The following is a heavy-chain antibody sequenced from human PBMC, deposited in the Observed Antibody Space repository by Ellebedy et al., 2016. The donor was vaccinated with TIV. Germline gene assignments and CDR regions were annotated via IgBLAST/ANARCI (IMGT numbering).Heavy chain of an antibody. Sequence: GESLKISCAASGFTFNSYWMTWVRQAPGKGLEWVANINQDGSDKYYVDSLKGRFTISRDNAKNSLYLQMNSLRGEDTAVYYCATDGSYGDYRSPTHAFVMWGQGTLVIVSS. D-gene: IGHD4-17*01. J-gene: IGHJ3*02. V-gene: IGHV3-7*01. CDR3: ATDGSYGDYRSPTHAFVM. CDR2: INQDGSDK. CDR1: GFTFNSYW.